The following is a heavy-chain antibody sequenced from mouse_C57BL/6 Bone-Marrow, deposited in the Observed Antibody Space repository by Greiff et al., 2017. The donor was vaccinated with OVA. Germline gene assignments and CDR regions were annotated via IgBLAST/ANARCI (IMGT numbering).Heavy chain of an antibody. CDR3: ARWGSSSKAMDD. J-gene: IGHJ4*01. D-gene: IGHD1-1*01. CDR1: GYTFTSYW. Sequence: VQLQQPGAELVRPGSSVTLSCKASGYTFTSYWMDWVKQRPGQGLEWIGNIYPSDSETHYNQKFKDNATLTVDKSSSTAYMQLSSLTSEDSAVDYCARWGSSSKAMDDWGQGTSVTVSS. CDR2: IYPSDSET. V-gene: IGHV1-61*01.